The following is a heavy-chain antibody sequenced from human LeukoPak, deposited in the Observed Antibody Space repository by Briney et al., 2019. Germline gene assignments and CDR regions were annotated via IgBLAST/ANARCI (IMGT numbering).Heavy chain of an antibody. CDR1: GYSISTGYC. CDR2: IFHSGKT. Sequence: TSETLSLTCTVSGYSISTGYCWGWIRQPPGKGLEWIASIFHSGKTFYNPSLKSRVTISVQTSENQFSLKLRSVTAADTAVYYCARVLDYHVSGTYGFDYWGQGTLVTVSS. CDR3: ARVLDYHVSGTYGFDY. J-gene: IGHJ4*02. V-gene: IGHV4-38-2*02. D-gene: IGHD3-10*01.